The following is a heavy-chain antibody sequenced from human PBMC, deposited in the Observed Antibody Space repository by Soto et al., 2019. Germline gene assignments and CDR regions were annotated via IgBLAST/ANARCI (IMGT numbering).Heavy chain of an antibody. D-gene: IGHD3-10*01. J-gene: IGHJ4*02. CDR2: IYYSGST. CDR1: GGSISSYY. Sequence: QVQLQESGPGLVKPSETLSLTCTVSGGSISSYYWSWIRQPPGKVLEWIGYIYYSGSTNYNPSLKSRVTISVDTSKNQFSLKLSSVTAADTAVYYCAIQVPGPYGSGSDFDYWGQGPLVTVSS. V-gene: IGHV4-59*08. CDR3: AIQVPGPYGSGSDFDY.